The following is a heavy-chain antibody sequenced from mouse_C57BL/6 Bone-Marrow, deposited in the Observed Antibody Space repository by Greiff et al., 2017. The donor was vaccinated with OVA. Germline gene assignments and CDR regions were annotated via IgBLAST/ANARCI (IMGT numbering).Heavy chain of an antibody. V-gene: IGHV1-82*01. CDR1: GYAFSSSW. Sequence: VRLQQSGPELVKPGASVKISCKASGYAFSSSWMNWVKQRPGKGLEWIGRIYPGDGDTNYNGKFKGKATLTADKSSSTAYMQLSSLTSEDSAVYFCARRGCRYFDVWGTGTTVTVSS. D-gene: IGHD3-3*01. J-gene: IGHJ1*03. CDR2: IYPGDGDT. CDR3: ARRGCRYFDV.